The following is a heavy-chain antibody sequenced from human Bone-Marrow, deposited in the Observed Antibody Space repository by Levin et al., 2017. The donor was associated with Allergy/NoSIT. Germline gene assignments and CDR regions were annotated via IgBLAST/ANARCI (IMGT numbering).Heavy chain of an antibody. CDR1: GFTFTSFW. D-gene: IGHD5-12*01. CDR2: INQDGGEK. Sequence: SCAASGFTFTSFWMGWVRQAPGKGLEWVANINQDGGEKYSVDSVKGRFTISRDNAKNSLYLQMNSLRAEDTALYYCARAYDGGFDPWGQGTLVTVSS. V-gene: IGHV3-7*01. CDR3: ARAYDGGFDP. J-gene: IGHJ5*02.